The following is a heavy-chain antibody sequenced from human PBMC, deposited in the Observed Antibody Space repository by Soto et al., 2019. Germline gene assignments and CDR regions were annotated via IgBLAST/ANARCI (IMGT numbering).Heavy chain of an antibody. J-gene: IGHJ6*03. CDR3: ARDTNDYYYYYMDV. V-gene: IGHV4-31*03. CDR1: GGSISSGGYY. CDR2: IYYSGST. D-gene: IGHD1-1*01. Sequence: SETLSLTCTVSGGSISSGGYYWSWIRQHPGKGLEWIGYIYYSGSTYYNPSLKSRVTISVDTSKNQFSLKLSSVTAADTAVYYCARDTNDYYYYYMDVWGKGTTVTVSS.